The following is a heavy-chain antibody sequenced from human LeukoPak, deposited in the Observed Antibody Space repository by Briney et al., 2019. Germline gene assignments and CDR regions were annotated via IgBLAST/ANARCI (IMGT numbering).Heavy chain of an antibody. CDR1: GFAVSSNY. J-gene: IGHJ6*02. V-gene: IGHV3-23*01. D-gene: IGHD2/OR15-2a*01. CDR2: ISGSGGST. CDR3: ARDSTVYYYYGMDV. Sequence: GGSLRLSCAASGFAVSSNYMNWVRQAPGKGLEWVSAISGSGGSTYYADSVKGRFTISRDNSKNTLYLQMNSLRAEDTAVYYCARDSTVYYYYGMDVWGQGTTVTVSS.